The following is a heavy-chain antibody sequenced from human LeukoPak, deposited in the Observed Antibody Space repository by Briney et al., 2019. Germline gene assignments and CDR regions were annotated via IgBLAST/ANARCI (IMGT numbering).Heavy chain of an antibody. CDR2: VSSNGAKT. D-gene: IGHD3-10*01. CDR3: EAYGSV. CDR1: GFTFSSYA. J-gene: IGHJ4*02. V-gene: IGHV3-23*01. Sequence: GGSLRLSCAASGFTFSSYAITWVRQAPGKGLEWVSAVSSNGAKTYYADSVKGRFTISRDNYKNTLYLQMNSLRAEDTAVYYCEAYGSVWGQGTLVIVSS.